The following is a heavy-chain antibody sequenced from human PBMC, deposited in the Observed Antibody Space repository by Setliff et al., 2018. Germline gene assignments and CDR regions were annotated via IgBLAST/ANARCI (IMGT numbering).Heavy chain of an antibody. CDR3: ARVGTGSLPDY. CDR2: INTDTGNP. J-gene: IGHJ4*02. CDR1: GYTFNNYA. D-gene: IGHD1-1*01. Sequence: ASVKVSCKASGYTFNNYAINWVRQAPGQGLEWMGWINTDTGNPTSAQGFTGRFVFSLDTSVSTAYLQISSLKAEDTALYYCARVGTGSLPDYWGQGTLVTVSS. V-gene: IGHV7-4-1*02.